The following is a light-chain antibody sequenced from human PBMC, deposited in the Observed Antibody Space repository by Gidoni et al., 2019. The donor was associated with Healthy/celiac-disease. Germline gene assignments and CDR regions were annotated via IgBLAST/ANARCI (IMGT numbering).Light chain of an antibody. CDR3: QQRSNWPSWT. Sequence: EIVLTQSPATLSLSPGERATLSCRASQSVSSHLAWYQQKPGQAPRLLIYDASNRATVIPARFSGSGSGTDFTLTISGLEPEDFAVYYCQQRSNWPSWTFGQGTKVEIK. J-gene: IGKJ1*01. CDR2: DAS. CDR1: QSVSSH. V-gene: IGKV3-11*01.